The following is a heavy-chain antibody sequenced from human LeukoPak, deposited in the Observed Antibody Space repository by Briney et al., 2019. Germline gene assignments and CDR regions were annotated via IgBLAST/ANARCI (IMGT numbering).Heavy chain of an antibody. Sequence: ASVKVSCKASGYTFTSYAIHWVRQAPGQGLEWMGWITPSGGTNYPQKFQARVDITWDMSITTAYMDLSRLTSDDTAVYYCARDRYGDGFAHLDYWGQGALVTVSS. CDR2: ITPSGGT. CDR3: ARDRYGDGFAHLDY. V-gene: IGHV1-2*02. CDR1: GYTFTSYA. J-gene: IGHJ4*02. D-gene: IGHD5-24*01.